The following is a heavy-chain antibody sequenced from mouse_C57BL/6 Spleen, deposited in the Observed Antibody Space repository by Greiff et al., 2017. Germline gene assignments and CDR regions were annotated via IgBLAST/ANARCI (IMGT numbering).Heavy chain of an antibody. V-gene: IGHV1-52*01. Sequence: VQLQQPGAELVRPGSSVKLSCKASGYTFTSYWMHWVKQRPIQGLEWIGNIDPSDSETHYNQKFKDKATLTVDKSSSTAYMQLSSLTSEDSAVYYCAREDYYGSRGFAYWGQGTLVTVSA. D-gene: IGHD1-1*01. J-gene: IGHJ3*01. CDR1: GYTFTSYW. CDR2: IDPSDSET. CDR3: AREDYYGSRGFAY.